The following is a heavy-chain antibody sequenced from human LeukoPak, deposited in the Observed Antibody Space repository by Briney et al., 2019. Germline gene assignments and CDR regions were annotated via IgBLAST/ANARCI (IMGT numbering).Heavy chain of an antibody. CDR2: IYYGGST. CDR1: GGSISSGGYY. Sequence: PSQTLSLTCTVSGGSISSGGYYWSWIRQHPGKDLEWIGYIYYGGSTYYNPSLKSRVTISVDTSKNQFSLKLSSVTAADTAVYYCARGGRGSGSDYWYFDLWGRGTLVTVSS. J-gene: IGHJ2*01. CDR3: ARGGRGSGSDYWYFDL. V-gene: IGHV4-31*03. D-gene: IGHD3-10*01.